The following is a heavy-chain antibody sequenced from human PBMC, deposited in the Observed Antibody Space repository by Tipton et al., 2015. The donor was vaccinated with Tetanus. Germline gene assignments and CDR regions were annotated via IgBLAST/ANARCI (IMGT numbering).Heavy chain of an antibody. CDR2: IDYFGST. CDR1: GGSISSYY. D-gene: IGHD3-3*01. J-gene: IGHJ4*02. Sequence: TLSLTCTVSGGSISSYYWSWIRQPPGKGLEWIGYIDYFGSTKYNPSLKSRVAMSVDTSKNQLSLRLNSVTSADTAVYYCARTSGYMYSDCWGQGPLVTVSS. V-gene: IGHV4-59*01. CDR3: ARTSGYMYSDC.